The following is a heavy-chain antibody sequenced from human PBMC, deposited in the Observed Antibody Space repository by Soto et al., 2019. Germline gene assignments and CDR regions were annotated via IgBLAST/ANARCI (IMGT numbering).Heavy chain of an antibody. Sequence: GEALKISWKGSGYSFTSYWIGWVRQMPGKGLELMVIIYPGDSDTRYSTSFQGQVTIAAYKSISTAYLQWSSLKSSDTAMYYCARRYSSGLFYAFHXWGQGTMVTVS. D-gene: IGHD6-19*01. CDR1: GYSFTSYW. CDR2: IYPGDSDT. V-gene: IGHV5-51*01. J-gene: IGHJ3*02. CDR3: ARRYSSGLFYAFHX.